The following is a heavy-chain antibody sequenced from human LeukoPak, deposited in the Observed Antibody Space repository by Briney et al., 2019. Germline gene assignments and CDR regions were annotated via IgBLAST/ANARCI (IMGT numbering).Heavy chain of an antibody. D-gene: IGHD3-10*01. CDR2: IYSGGST. CDR1: GFTVSSNY. Sequence: GGSLRLSCAASGFTVSSNYMSWVRQAPGKGLEWVSVIYSGGSTYYADSVKGRLTISRDNSKNTLYLQMNSLRAEDTAVYYCAKDRVSAMVRGDMGYWGQGTLVTVSS. V-gene: IGHV3-53*01. CDR3: AKDRVSAMVRGDMGY. J-gene: IGHJ4*02.